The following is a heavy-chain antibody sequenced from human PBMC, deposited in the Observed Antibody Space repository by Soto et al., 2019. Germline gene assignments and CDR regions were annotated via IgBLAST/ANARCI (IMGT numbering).Heavy chain of an antibody. CDR2: VTADGGT. CDR1: GFTVSSHA. D-gene: IGHD2-15*01. J-gene: IGHJ3*02. Sequence: EVQVLESGGGLVQPGGSLRLSCEGSGFTVSSHAMTCIRQAPGKGPEWVSTVTADGGTYYADSVKGRFAMSRDTSENTLYLQMNSLGAEDTAAYYCAPHVSCSGGSCQYDAFAIRGQGTMVTVSS. V-gene: IGHV3-23*01. CDR3: APHVSCSGGSCQYDAFAI.